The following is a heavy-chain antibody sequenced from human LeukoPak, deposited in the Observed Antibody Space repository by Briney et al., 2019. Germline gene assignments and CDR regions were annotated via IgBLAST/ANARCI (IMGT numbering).Heavy chain of an antibody. V-gene: IGHV3-30*02. CDR1: GFTFSSYW. Sequence: GGSLRLSCAASGFTFSSYWMSWVRQAPGKGLEWVAFIRYNGSNKYYADSVKGRFTISRDNSKNTLYLQMNSLRAEDTAVYYCAKEATEVFEYWGQGTLVTVSS. J-gene: IGHJ4*02. CDR3: AKEATEVFEY. CDR2: IRYNGSNK.